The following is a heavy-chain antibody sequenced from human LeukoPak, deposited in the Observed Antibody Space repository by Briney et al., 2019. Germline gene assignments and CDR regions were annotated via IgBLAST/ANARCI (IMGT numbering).Heavy chain of an antibody. V-gene: IGHV4-59*01. J-gene: IGHJ6*03. D-gene: IGHD5-18*01. Sequence: SETLSLTCTVSGGSISSYYWSWIRQPPGKGLEWIGYIYYSGSTNYNPSLKSRVTISVDTSKNQFSLKLSSVTAADTAVYYCARDSRYSYGFNYYYYMDVWGKGTTVTVSS. CDR2: IYYSGST. CDR1: GGSISSYY. CDR3: ARDSRYSYGFNYYYYMDV.